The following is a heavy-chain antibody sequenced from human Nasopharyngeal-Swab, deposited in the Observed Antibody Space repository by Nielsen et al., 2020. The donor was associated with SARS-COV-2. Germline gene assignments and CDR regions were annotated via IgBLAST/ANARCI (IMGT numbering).Heavy chain of an antibody. V-gene: IGHV3-20*04. J-gene: IGHJ3*01. CDR1: GFTFDDYG. CDR2: INWNGGGT. Sequence: GESLKISCEASGFTFDDYGMSWVRQGPGKGLEWISGINWNGGGTGYADSVKGRFTISRDNAKNSLYLQMNSLRAADTALYYCARDIWLRPEGNNAFDLWGQGTMVIVSS. D-gene: IGHD5-12*01. CDR3: ARDIWLRPEGNNAFDL.